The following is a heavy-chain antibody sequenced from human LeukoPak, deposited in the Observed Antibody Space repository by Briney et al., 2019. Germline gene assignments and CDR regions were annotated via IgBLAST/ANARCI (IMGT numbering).Heavy chain of an antibody. CDR1: GFTFSSYA. Sequence: PGRSLRLSCAASGFTFSSYAMHWVRQAPGKGLEWVAVISYDGSNKYYADSVKGRFTISRDNPKNTLYLQMNSLRAEDTAVYYCAREGVWFGELLDFDIWGQGTMVTVSS. CDR3: AREGVWFGELLDFDI. J-gene: IGHJ3*02. V-gene: IGHV3-30-3*01. CDR2: ISYDGSNK. D-gene: IGHD3-10*01.